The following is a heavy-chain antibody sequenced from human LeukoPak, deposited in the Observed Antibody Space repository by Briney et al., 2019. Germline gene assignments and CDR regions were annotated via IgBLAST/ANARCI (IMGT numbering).Heavy chain of an antibody. CDR2: ISYDGSNK. D-gene: IGHD3-10*01. CDR3: ARPPYYGSGSYFDY. CDR1: GFTFSSYA. J-gene: IGHJ4*02. Sequence: PGRSLRLSCAASGFTFSSYAMHWVRQAPGKGLEWVAVISYDGSNKYYADSVKSRFTISRDNSKNTLYLQMNSLRAEDTAVYYCARPPYYGSGSYFDYWGQGTLVTVSS. V-gene: IGHV3-30-3*01.